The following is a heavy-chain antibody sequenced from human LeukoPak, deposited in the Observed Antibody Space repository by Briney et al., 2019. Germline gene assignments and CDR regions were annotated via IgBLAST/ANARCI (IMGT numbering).Heavy chain of an antibody. CDR2: IKQDGSEK. CDR1: GFTFSYYW. J-gene: IGHJ3*02. Sequence: GGSLRLSCAASGFTFSYYWMNWVRQAPGKGLEWVANIKQDGSEKYYVDSVKGRFTISGDNAKNSLYLQMKSLRAEDTAVYYCARGAYGDYIDAFDIWGQGTLVTVSS. V-gene: IGHV3-7*01. D-gene: IGHD4-17*01. CDR3: ARGAYGDYIDAFDI.